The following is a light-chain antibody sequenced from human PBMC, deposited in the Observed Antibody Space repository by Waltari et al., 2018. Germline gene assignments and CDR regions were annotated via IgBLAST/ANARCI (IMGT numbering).Light chain of an antibody. CDR2: KSS. CDR1: QRISSW. J-gene: IGKJ2*01. CDR3: QQYNTLQRYT. V-gene: IGKV1-5*03. Sequence: DIQMTQSPSTLSASVGDRVTIPCRASQRISSWLAWSQQKPGKAPKRLIYKSSSLESGVQARFSGSGSGKEFTRTISSLQPDDFATYYGQQYNTLQRYTCGQGTKLEIK.